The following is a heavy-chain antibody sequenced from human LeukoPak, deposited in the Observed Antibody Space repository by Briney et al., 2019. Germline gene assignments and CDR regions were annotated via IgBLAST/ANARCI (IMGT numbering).Heavy chain of an antibody. Sequence: GGSLRLSCAASGFSFSSYAMSWVRQAPGKGLEWISSISGSGDNIFYADSVKGRLTISRDNSKNTLFLHLNSLRADDTAVYYCAKSPPLKYFDYWGQGTLVTVSS. V-gene: IGHV3-23*01. CDR1: GFSFSSYA. CDR2: ISGSGDNI. CDR3: AKSPPLKYFDY. J-gene: IGHJ4*02.